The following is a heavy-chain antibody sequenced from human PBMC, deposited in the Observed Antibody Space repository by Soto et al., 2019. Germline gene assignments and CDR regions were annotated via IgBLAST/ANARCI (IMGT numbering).Heavy chain of an antibody. CDR3: ARIGGSGTWDIDS. CDR2: ISTYGRYV. J-gene: IGHJ4*02. Sequence: EVQLVESGGGLVKPGGSLRLSCAASGFRFSDYNMDWVRQAPGKGLEWVSTISTYGRYVYYADSVKGLFTISRDNAKTSLYLQMNSLRVEDTGVYYCARIGGSGTWDIDSWGQGTHVTV. D-gene: IGHD3-10*01. V-gene: IGHV3-21*01. CDR1: GFRFSDYN.